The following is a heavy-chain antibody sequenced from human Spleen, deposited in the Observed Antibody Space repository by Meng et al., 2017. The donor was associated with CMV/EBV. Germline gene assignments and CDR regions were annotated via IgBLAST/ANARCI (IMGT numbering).Heavy chain of an antibody. CDR2: IRTKANNYAT. V-gene: IGHV3-73*01. CDR3: TSRTYYYDSYASYHWFDP. D-gene: IGHD3-22*01. Sequence: GESLKISCAASGFTFSGSAMHWVRQASGKGLEWVGHIRTKANNYATAYAASVKGRFTISRDDSKNTAYLQMYSLKTEDTAVYYCTSRTYYYDSYASYHWFDPWGQGTLVTVSS. CDR1: GFTFSGSA. J-gene: IGHJ5*02.